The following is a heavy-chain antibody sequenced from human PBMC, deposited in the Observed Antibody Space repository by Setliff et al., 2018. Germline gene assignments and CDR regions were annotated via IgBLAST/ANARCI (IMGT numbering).Heavy chain of an antibody. CDR2: IYHDGDT. D-gene: IGHD1-1*01. J-gene: IGHJ4*02. V-gene: IGHV4-39*01. CDR3: ARTGTYRYFDY. CDR1: GGSINSGVYY. Sequence: TSETLSLTCTVSGGSINSGVYYWGWIRQPPGKGLEWIGRIYHDGDTYYNASLKSRLTISVDTSKNQVSLNLRSVTAADTAVYYCARTGTYRYFDYWGQGTQVTVSS.